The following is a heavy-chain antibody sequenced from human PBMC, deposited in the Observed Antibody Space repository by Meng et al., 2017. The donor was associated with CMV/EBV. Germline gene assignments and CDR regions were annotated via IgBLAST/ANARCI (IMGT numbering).Heavy chain of an antibody. CDR3: ASDLAIWGVVILFDY. Sequence: SETLSLTCTVSGGSISSYYWSWIRQPPGKGLEWIGYIFHSVSTNYNPSLKSRVTISVDTSKNQFSLKLTSVTASDTAVYYCASDLAIWGVVILFDYWGQGTLVTVSS. CDR2: IFHSVST. J-gene: IGHJ4*02. D-gene: IGHD3-3*01. CDR1: GGSISSYY. V-gene: IGHV4-59*01.